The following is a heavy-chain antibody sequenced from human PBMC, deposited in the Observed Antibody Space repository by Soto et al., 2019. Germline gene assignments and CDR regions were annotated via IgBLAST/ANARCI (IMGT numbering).Heavy chain of an antibody. CDR3: ARLVGATDLFDY. J-gene: IGHJ4*02. V-gene: IGHV1-46*01. D-gene: IGHD1-26*01. CDR2: INPSGGSK. CDR1: GYTFTSYY. Sequence: QVQLVQSGAEVKKPGASVKVSCKASGYTFTSYYMHWVRQAPGQGLEWMGIINPSGGSKSYAQKCQGRVTMTMDTSTSTVDMELSSLRSEDTAVYYCARLVGATDLFDYWGQGTLVTVSS.